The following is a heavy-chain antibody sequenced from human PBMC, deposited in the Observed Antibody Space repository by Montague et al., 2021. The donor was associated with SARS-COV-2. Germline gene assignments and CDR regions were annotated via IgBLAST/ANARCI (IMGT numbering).Heavy chain of an antibody. D-gene: IGHD6-19*01. Sequence: SETLSLTCTVSAGAIENHNWSWISPTPGKELEWLGYIYFSGAAPYNTPLKSRVTISVDTSRNQFSLQLTSVTAADTAVYYCARRPSSGWSFDSWGKGTQVTVSS. CDR2: IYFSGAA. J-gene: IGHJ4*02. CDR3: ARRPSSGWSFDS. V-gene: IGHV4-59*08. CDR1: AGAIENHN.